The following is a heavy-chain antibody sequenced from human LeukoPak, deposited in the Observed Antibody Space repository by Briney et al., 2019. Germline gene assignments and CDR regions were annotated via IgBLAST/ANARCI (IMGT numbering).Heavy chain of an antibody. J-gene: IGHJ6*03. CDR2: IRSKANSYAT. D-gene: IGHD6-19*01. Sequence: GGSLRLSCAASGFTFSGSAMHWVRQASGKGLEWVGRIRSKANSYATAYAASVKGRFTISRDDSKNTAYLQMNSLKTEDTAVYYCTRAKGIAVAGPPYYYYMDVWGKGTTVTVSS. CDR1: GFTFSGSA. V-gene: IGHV3-73*01. CDR3: TRAKGIAVAGPPYYYYMDV.